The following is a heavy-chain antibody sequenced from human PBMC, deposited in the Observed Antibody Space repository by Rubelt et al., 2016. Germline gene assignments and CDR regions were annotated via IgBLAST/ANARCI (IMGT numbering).Heavy chain of an antibody. CDR1: GDSISTYF. V-gene: IGHV4-59*01. D-gene: IGHD7-27*01. J-gene: IGHJ3*02. CDR3: AREELGIGDAFDI. CDR2: IYYSGST. Sequence: QVQLQESGPGLVKPSETLSLTCSVSGDSISTYFWSWIRQPPGKGLEWIGYIYYSGSTSYNPSLRSRVTISVDTTKNQFSLRLSSVTAADTAVYYCAREELGIGDAFDIWGQGTMVTVSS.